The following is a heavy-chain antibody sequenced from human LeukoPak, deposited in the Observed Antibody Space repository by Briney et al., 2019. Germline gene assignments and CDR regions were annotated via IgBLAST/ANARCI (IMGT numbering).Heavy chain of an antibody. CDR3: ARATYSSGWPES. CDR1: GGSVSSGAYY. V-gene: IGHV4-61*08. J-gene: IGHJ5*02. D-gene: IGHD6-19*01. Sequence: PSETLSLTCNVSGGSVSSGAYYWSWVRQPPGKGLDWIGYVSNSGSAEYNPSLKSRVTMSVDTTTNQFSLKLSSVTAADTAVYYCARATYSSGWPESWGQGTLVTVSS. CDR2: VSNSGSA.